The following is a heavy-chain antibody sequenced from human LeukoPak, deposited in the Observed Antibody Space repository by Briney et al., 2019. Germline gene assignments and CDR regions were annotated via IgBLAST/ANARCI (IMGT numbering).Heavy chain of an antibody. CDR3: ARDCSGGSCLDY. V-gene: IGHV3-30-3*01. CDR1: GFTFSSYA. CDR2: VSYVGSNK. Sequence: GRSLRLSCAASGFTFSSYAMHWVRQAPGKGLEWVAVVSYVGSNKYYADSVKGRFTISRDNSKDTLYLQMNSLRPEDTAVYYCARDCSGGSCLDYWGQGTLVTVSS. J-gene: IGHJ4*02. D-gene: IGHD2-15*01.